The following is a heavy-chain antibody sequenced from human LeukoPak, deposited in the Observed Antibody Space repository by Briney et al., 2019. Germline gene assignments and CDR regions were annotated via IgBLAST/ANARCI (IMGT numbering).Heavy chain of an antibody. D-gene: IGHD3-3*01. CDR3: VATPPGVEWKFTYYFDY. V-gene: IGHV1-58*01. Sequence: TSAKVSCKASGFTFTSSAVQRVRQARGQRLEWIGWIVVASGNRNYAQKFRERVTITRDMSTSTAYMELNSLRSEDTAVYYCVATPPGVEWKFTYYFDYWGQGTLVTVSS. CDR2: IVVASGNR. CDR1: GFTFTSSA. J-gene: IGHJ4*02.